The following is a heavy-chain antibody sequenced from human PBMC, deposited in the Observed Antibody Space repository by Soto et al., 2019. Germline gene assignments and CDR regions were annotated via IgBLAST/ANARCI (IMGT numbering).Heavy chain of an antibody. V-gene: IGHV3-30-3*01. Sequence: QVQLVESGGAVVQPGRSPRLSCAASGFTFSSFALHWVRQAPGKGLEWVAVISYDGSNKYYADSVKGRFTISRDNSKNTMYLQMNSLRTEDTAVYYCAKAYPQVGSNYCDYWGQGTLVTVSS. CDR1: GFTFSSFA. D-gene: IGHD1-26*01. J-gene: IGHJ4*02. CDR3: AKAYPQVGSNYCDY. CDR2: ISYDGSNK.